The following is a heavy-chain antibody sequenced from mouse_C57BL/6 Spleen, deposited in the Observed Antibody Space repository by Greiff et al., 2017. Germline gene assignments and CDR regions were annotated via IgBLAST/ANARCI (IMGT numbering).Heavy chain of an antibody. CDR2: LSYDGSY. D-gene: IGHD1-1*01. CDR1: GLSLTSGFY. V-gene: IGHV3-6*01. J-gene: IGHJ2*01. CDR3: ARGITKVVDDMDY. Sequence: EVQPQASGPGLVKPSQSLSPTCSVTGLSLTSGFYWNWLPQFPGDKLEWMGYLSYDGSYKYNPSLKNRISITRDTSKNPFFLKLNSVTTEDTAAYYCARGITKVVDDMDYWGQGTTLTVSS.